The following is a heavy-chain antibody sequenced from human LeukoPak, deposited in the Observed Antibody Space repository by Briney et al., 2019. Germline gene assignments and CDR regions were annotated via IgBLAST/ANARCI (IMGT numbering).Heavy chain of an antibody. CDR1: GFTFSGYS. Sequence: GGSLRLSCAASGFTFSGYSMNWVRQAPGKGLEWVSYISKSSSTIYYADSVKGRFTISRDNAKNSLYLQMNSLRAEDTALYYCTRQEVAGDMDVWGQGTTVTVSS. V-gene: IGHV3-48*01. D-gene: IGHD6-19*01. CDR3: TRQEVAGDMDV. J-gene: IGHJ6*02. CDR2: ISKSSSTI.